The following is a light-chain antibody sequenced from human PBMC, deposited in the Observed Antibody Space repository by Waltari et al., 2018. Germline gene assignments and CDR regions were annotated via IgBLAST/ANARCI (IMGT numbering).Light chain of an antibody. Sequence: QSVLTQPPSASGTPGQRVSVSCSGSSSNIGNNYVYWYQVLPGTAPKLVIYQDTKRPSWVPDRFSASKSGASASRAISGLRSGYEADYFCSSGDDSLNGVVFGGGTTVTVL. J-gene: IGLJ2*01. V-gene: IGLV1-47*01. CDR3: SSGDDSLNGVV. CDR2: QDT. CDR1: SSNIGNNY.